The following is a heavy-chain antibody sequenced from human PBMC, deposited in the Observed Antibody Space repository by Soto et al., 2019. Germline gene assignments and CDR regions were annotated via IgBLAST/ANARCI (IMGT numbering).Heavy chain of an antibody. V-gene: IGHV1-46*01. D-gene: IGHD6-6*01. CDR1: GYTFTSYY. J-gene: IGHJ3*02. Sequence: QVQLVQSGAEVKKPGASVKVSCKASGYTFTSYYMHWVRQAPGQGLEWMGIINPSGGSTSYAQKFQGRVTMTRDTSTSTVYMELSSLRSEDTAVYYCATGRKSRADTRRLDAFDIWGQGTMVTVSS. CDR3: ATGRKSRADTRRLDAFDI. CDR2: INPSGGST.